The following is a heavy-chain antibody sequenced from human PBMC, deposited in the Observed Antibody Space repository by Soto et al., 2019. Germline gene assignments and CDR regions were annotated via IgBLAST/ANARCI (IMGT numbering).Heavy chain of an antibody. CDR3: ARWWTADYGMDV. J-gene: IGHJ6*02. V-gene: IGHV4-4*02. CDR2: IYHSGST. Sequence: SETLSLTCAVSGGSISSSNWWSWVRQPPGKGLEWIREIYHSGSTNYNPSLKSRVTISVVKSKNQFSLKLSSVTAADTVVYYCARWWTADYGMDVWGQGTTVTVSS. CDR1: GGSISSSNW. D-gene: IGHD2-15*01.